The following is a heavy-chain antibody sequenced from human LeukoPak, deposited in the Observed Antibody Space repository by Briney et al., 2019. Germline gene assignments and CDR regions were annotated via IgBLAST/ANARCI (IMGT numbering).Heavy chain of an antibody. J-gene: IGHJ6*03. CDR1: GGSISSYY. CDR2: IYYSGST. D-gene: IGHD2-15*01. V-gene: IGHV4-59*01. CDR3: ARSVEGYCRGGSCYHYSYYMDV. Sequence: SETLSLTCTVSGGSISSYYWSWIRQPPGKGLEWIGYIYYSGSTNYNPSLKSRVTISVDTSKNQFSLKLSSVTAADTAVYYCARSVEGYCRGGSCYHYSYYMDVWGKGTTVTVSS.